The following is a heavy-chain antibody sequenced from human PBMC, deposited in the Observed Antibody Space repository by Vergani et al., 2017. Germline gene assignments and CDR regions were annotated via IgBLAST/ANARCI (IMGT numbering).Heavy chain of an antibody. CDR3: ASRRPGLNLGSKSNAGTFDS. CDR1: GGSLSGYF. CDR2: ITAIGSA. J-gene: IGHJ4*02. V-gene: IGHV4-34*02. D-gene: IGHD3-10*01. Sequence: QVHLQQRGAGVLKPSETRSLTCGVIGGSLSGYFWSWIRQSPGRGLEWIGEITAIGSAKYSPSATSRVTISVDTSRGEFTLTVTSVTAADTGLYFCASRRPGLNLGSKSNAGTFDSWGQGTLVTVSS.